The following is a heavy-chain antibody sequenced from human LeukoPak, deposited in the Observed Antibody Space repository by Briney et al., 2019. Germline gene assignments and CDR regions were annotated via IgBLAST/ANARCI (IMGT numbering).Heavy chain of an antibody. J-gene: IGHJ2*01. V-gene: IGHV4-30-4*01. D-gene: IGHD4-23*01. Sequence: SETLSFTCTVSGGSISSGDYYWSWIRQPPGKGLEWIGYIYYSGSTYYNPSLKSRVTISVDTSKNQFSLKLSSVTAADTAVYYCARVYGGNSNRYFDLWGRGTLVTVSS. CDR3: ARVYGGNSNRYFDL. CDR2: IYYSGST. CDR1: GGSISSGDYY.